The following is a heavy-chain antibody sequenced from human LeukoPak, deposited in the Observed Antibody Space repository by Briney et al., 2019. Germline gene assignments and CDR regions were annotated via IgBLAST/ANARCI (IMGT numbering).Heavy chain of an antibody. D-gene: IGHD2-21*01. CDR1: GYTFTGYC. Sequence: ASVKVSCKASGYTFTGYCMHWVRQAPGQGLEWMGWINPNSGGTNYAQKFQGRVTMTRDTSISTAYMQLSRLRSDDTAVYYCAGVGGGGGVGMDVWGQGTTVTVSS. CDR2: INPNSGGT. CDR3: AGVGGGGGVGMDV. J-gene: IGHJ6*02. V-gene: IGHV1-2*02.